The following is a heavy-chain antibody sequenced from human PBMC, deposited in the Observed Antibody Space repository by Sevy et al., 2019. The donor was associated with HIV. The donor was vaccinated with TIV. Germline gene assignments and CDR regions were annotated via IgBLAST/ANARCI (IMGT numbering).Heavy chain of an antibody. Sequence: SETLSLTCTVSGYSISSGYYCGWIRQPPGKGLEWIGSIYHSGITYYNPSLKSRVTISVDTSKNQFSLKMSSVTAADTAVYYCARVRPRYYYDSSGSPEYFQHWGQGTLVTVSS. CDR2: IYHSGIT. CDR1: GYSISSGYY. D-gene: IGHD3-22*01. CDR3: ARVRPRYYYDSSGSPEYFQH. V-gene: IGHV4-38-2*02. J-gene: IGHJ1*01.